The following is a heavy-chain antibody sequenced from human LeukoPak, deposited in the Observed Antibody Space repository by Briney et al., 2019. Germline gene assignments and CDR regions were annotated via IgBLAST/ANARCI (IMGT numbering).Heavy chain of an antibody. CDR3: ARVMYSSGYYDY. V-gene: IGHV3-30-3*01. J-gene: IGHJ4*02. CDR2: ISYDGSNK. CDR1: GFTFSSYA. Sequence: GGSLRLSRAASGFTFSSYAMHWVRQAPGKGLEWVAVISYDGSNKYYADSVKGRFTISRDNSKNTLYLQMNSLRAEDTAVYYCARVMYSSGYYDYWGQGTLVTVSS. D-gene: IGHD3-22*01.